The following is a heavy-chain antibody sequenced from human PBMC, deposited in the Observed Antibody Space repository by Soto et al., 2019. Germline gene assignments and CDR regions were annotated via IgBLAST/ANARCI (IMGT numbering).Heavy chain of an antibody. J-gene: IGHJ4*02. CDR1: GGSISSYY. CDR2: IYYSGST. V-gene: IGHV4-59*01. Sequence: SETLSLTCTVSGGSISSYYWSWIRQPPGKGLEWIGYIYYSGSTNYNPSLKSRVTISVDTSKNQFSLKLSSVTAADTAVYYCARDTPGGGVARTLGIDYWGQVPPVTVSS. D-gene: IGHD3-16*01. CDR3: ARDTPGGGVARTLGIDY.